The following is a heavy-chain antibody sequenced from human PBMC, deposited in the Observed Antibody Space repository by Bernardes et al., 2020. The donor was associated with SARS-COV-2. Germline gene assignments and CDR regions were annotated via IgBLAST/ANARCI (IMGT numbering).Heavy chain of an antibody. Sequence: GGTLRLSCAASGFTFSSCSMNWVRKGQGKGLEWISYISSSGSTIDYADTVKGRFTISRDNAQNSLYLQMNSLRAEDTAVYYCARERMNSGSYREGSDYWGQGTLVTVSS. CDR2: ISSSGSTI. CDR3: ARERMNSGSYREGSDY. V-gene: IGHV3-48*01. CDR1: GFTFSSCS. J-gene: IGHJ4*02. D-gene: IGHD1-26*01.